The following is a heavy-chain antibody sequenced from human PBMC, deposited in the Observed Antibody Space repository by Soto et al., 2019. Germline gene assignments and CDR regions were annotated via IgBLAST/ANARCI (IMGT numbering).Heavy chain of an antibody. J-gene: IGHJ4*02. CDR1: GYTFTGYY. Sequence: ASVKVSCKASGYTFTGYYMHWVRQAPGQGLEWMGWINPNSGGTNYAQKFQGRVTMTRDTSISTAYMELSRLRSDDTAVYYCASSPQSSGWSSFDYWGQGTLVTVSS. D-gene: IGHD6-19*01. V-gene: IGHV1-2*02. CDR2: INPNSGGT. CDR3: ASSPQSSGWSSFDY.